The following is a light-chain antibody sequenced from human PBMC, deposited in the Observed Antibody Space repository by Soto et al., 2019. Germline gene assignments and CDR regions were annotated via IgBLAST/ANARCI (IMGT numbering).Light chain of an antibody. CDR3: MQALQTPT. CDR2: LGS. V-gene: IGKV2-28*01. CDR1: QSLLHSNGSNY. Sequence: EIVMTQSSLSLSVTPGEPASLSCRSSQSLLHSNGSNYLGWYLQKPGHSPQLLIYLGSNRASGVPERFSGSGSGTDFTLKISRVETADVGVYYCMQALQTPTFGGGTKVEVK. J-gene: IGKJ4*01.